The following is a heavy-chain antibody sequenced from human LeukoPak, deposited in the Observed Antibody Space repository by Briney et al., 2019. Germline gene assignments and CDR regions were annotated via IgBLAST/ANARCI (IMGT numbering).Heavy chain of an antibody. V-gene: IGHV3-74*01. CDR2: IKSDGSDT. CDR1: GFTFSTYW. CDR3: ARGFWTGVEY. J-gene: IGHJ4*02. Sequence: GGSLRLSCAASGFTFSTYWMHWDRQAPGEGLVWVSRIKSDGSDTSYADSVKGRFTISRDNAKNTLYLQMNSLRAEDTAVYYCARGFWTGVEYWGQGALVTVSS. D-gene: IGHD3/OR15-3a*01.